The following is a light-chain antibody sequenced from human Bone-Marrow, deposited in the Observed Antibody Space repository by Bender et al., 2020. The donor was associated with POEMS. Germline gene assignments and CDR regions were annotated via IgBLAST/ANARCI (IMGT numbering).Light chain of an antibody. CDR3: QAWDSGTVV. Sequence: SYVLTQPPSVSVAPGLTATISCGGDNIVRKTVHWYQQKPGQSPVLVISQDNKRPSGIPERFSGSNSGNTATLTMSGTQAMDEADYYCQAWDSGTVVFGGGTKLTVL. J-gene: IGLJ2*01. V-gene: IGLV3-1*01. CDR2: QDN. CDR1: NIVRKT.